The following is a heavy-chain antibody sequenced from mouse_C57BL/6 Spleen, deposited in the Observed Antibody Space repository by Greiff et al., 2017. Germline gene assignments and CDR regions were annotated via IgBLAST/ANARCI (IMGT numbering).Heavy chain of an antibody. CDR2: INPNNGGT. J-gene: IGHJ3*01. CDR3: ARFDYDYEGGFAY. V-gene: IGHV1-18*01. D-gene: IGHD2-4*01. Sequence: EVQLQQSGPELVKPGASVKIPCKASGYTFTDYNMDWVKQSQGKSLEWIGDINPNNGGTIYNQKFKGKATLTVDKSSSTAYMELRSLTSEDTAVYYGARFDYDYEGGFAYWGQGTLVTVSA. CDR1: GYTFTDYN.